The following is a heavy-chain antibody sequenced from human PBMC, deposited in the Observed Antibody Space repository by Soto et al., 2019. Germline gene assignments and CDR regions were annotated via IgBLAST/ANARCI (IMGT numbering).Heavy chain of an antibody. V-gene: IGHV4-39*02. Sequence: LTCSVSGGSITTSSYNWDWIRQPPGKGLEWIGTIYYDGSTSYNPSLKSQVTISVDTSKNHFALKVNSVTAADTAVYYCARFYGNAFDVWGRGTVVTVSS. CDR1: GGSITTSSYN. CDR2: IYYDGST. J-gene: IGHJ3*01. CDR3: ARFYGNAFDV. D-gene: IGHD3-10*01.